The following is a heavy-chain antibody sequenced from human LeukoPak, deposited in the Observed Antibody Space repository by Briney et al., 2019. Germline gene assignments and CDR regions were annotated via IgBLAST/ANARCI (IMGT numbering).Heavy chain of an antibody. CDR3: ARRSTVTTYYFDY. CDR1: GGSISSGSYY. V-gene: IGHV4-61*02. D-gene: IGHD4-11*01. CDR2: IYHSGST. Sequence: PSQTLSLTCTVSGGSISSGSYYWSWIRQPAGKGLEWIGSIYHSGSTYYNPSLKSRVTITVDTSKNQFSLKLSSVTAADTAVYYCARRSTVTTYYFDYWGQGTLVTVSS. J-gene: IGHJ4*02.